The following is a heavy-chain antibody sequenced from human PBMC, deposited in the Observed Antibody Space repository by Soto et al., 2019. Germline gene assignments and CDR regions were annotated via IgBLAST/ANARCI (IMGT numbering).Heavy chain of an antibody. CDR1: GYIFTNYG. CDR3: ARDLYYDSSGYTEFQH. V-gene: IGHV1-18*01. J-gene: IGHJ1*01. D-gene: IGHD3-22*01. CDR2: ISTYNGNT. Sequence: ASVKVSCKASGYIFTNYGISWVRQAPGQGLEWMGWISTYNGNTNYAQKLQGRVTMTTDISTSTAYMELRSLRSDDTAVYYCARDLYYDSSGYTEFQHWGQGTLVTVSS.